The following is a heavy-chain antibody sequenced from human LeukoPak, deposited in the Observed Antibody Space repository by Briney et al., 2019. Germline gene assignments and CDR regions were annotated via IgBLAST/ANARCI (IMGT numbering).Heavy chain of an antibody. CDR1: GFTFGDYA. D-gene: IGHD3-3*01. V-gene: IGHV3-49*04. J-gene: IGHJ4*02. Sequence: GGSLRLSCTASGFTFGDYAMSWVRQAPGKGLEWVGFIRSKAYGGTTEYAASVKGRFTISRDDSKSIAYLQMNSLKTGDTAVYYCTRGYDFWSFWGQGTLVTVSS. CDR3: TRGYDFWSF. CDR2: IRSKAYGGTT.